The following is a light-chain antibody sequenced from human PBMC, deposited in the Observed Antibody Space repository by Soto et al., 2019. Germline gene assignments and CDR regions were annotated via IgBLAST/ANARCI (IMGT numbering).Light chain of an antibody. Sequence: IVMTQAQYGLSVSPGPRATLPGRASQSVSSNLAWYQQKPGQAPRLLIYGASTRATGIPDRFSGSESGTDFTLRISRLEPEDFAVYYCHQYGDSPWTFGQGTKVDIK. CDR2: GAS. V-gene: IGKV3-20*01. CDR3: HQYGDSPWT. J-gene: IGKJ1*01. CDR1: QSVSSN.